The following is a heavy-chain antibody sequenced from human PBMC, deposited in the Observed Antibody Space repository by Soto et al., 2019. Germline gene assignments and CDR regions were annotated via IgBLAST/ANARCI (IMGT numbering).Heavy chain of an antibody. Sequence: SVKVSCKASGGTFSSYAISWVRQAPGQGLEWMGGIIPIFGTANYAQKFQGRVTITADESTSTAYMELSSLRSEATAAYYCASGRSNYYDSSGYYPVDYWGQGTLVTVSS. J-gene: IGHJ4*02. CDR1: GGTFSSYA. CDR2: IIPIFGTA. D-gene: IGHD3-22*01. CDR3: ASGRSNYYDSSGYYPVDY. V-gene: IGHV1-69*13.